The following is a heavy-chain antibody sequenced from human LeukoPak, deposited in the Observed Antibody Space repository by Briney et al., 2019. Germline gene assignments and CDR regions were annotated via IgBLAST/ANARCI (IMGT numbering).Heavy chain of an antibody. J-gene: IGHJ5*02. D-gene: IGHD2-15*01. CDR3: ARSYPIYCSGGSCYFSSWFDP. V-gene: IGHV1-18*01. CDR1: GYTFTSYG. CDR2: ISAYNGNT. Sequence: ASVKVSCKASGYTFTSYGISWVRQAPGQGLEWMGWISAYNGNTNYAQKLQGRVTMTRNTSISTAYMELSSLRSEDTAVYYCARSYPIYCSGGSCYFSSWFDPWGQGTLVTVSS.